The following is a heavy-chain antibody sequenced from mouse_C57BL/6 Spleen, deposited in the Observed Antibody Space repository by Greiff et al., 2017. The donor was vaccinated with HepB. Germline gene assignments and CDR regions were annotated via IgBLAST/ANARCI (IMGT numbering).Heavy chain of an antibody. D-gene: IGHD1-1*01. CDR2: IYPGDGDT. CDR1: GYAFSSYW. Sequence: VQRVESGAELVKPGASVKISCKASGYAFSSYWMNWVKQRPGKGLEWIGQIYPGDGDTNYNGKFKGKATLTADKSSSTAYMQLSSLTSEDSAVYFCARSSVTTVVEYWGQGTLVTVSA. CDR3: ARSSVTTVVEY. V-gene: IGHV1-80*01. J-gene: IGHJ3*01.